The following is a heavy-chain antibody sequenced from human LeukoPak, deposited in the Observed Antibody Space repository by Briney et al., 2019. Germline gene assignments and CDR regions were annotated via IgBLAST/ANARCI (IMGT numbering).Heavy chain of an antibody. V-gene: IGHV3-7*01. CDR1: GFTLSSYW. D-gene: IGHD3-3*01. J-gene: IGHJ4*02. CDR3: ASAGFGVVITHY. Sequence: SGGSLRLSCAASGFTLSSYWMSWVRQAPGKGLEWVANIKQDGSEKYYVDSVKGRFTISRDNAKNSLYLQMNSLRAEDTAVYYCASAGFGVVITHYWGQGTLVTVSS. CDR2: IKQDGSEK.